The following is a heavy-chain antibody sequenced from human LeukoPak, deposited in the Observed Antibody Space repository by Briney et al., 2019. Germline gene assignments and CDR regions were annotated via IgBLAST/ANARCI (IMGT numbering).Heavy chain of an antibody. V-gene: IGHV4-34*01. Sequence: SETLSLTCAVYGGSFSGYYWSWIRQPPGKGLEWIGEINHSGSTNYNPSLKSRVTMSVDTSKNQFSLKLSSVTAADTAVYYCAMGIAAAGIDYWGQGTLVTVSS. D-gene: IGHD6-13*01. CDR2: INHSGST. J-gene: IGHJ4*02. CDR3: AMGIAAAGIDY. CDR1: GGSFSGYY.